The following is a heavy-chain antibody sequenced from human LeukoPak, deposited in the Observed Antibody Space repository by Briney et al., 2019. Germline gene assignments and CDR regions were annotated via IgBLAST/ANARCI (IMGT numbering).Heavy chain of an antibody. V-gene: IGHV3-33*01. Sequence: GGPLRLSCAASGCIFSSNGMYWVRQAPGKGLEWVALIWYDGSDKHYTDSVKGRFTISRDNSKNTLFLQMNSLRAEDTAVYYCARLWGAAMLDCWGQGTLVTVSS. D-gene: IGHD5-18*01. CDR1: GCIFSSNG. J-gene: IGHJ4*02. CDR3: ARLWGAAMLDC. CDR2: IWYDGSDK.